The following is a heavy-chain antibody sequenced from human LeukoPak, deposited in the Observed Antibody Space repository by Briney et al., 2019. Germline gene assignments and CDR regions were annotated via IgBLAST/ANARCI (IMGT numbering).Heavy chain of an antibody. V-gene: IGHV1-2*02. J-gene: IGHJ4*02. D-gene: IGHD6-13*01. CDR3: ARDGSLDY. CDR1: GYTFTGYY. CDR2: INPNSGGT. Sequence: ASVKVSCKASGYTFTGYYMHWLRQAPGQGLEWMGWINPNSGGTNYAPKFQGRVTLTRNTSISTAYMELSSLRSDDTAVYYCARDGSLDYWGQGTLVTVSS.